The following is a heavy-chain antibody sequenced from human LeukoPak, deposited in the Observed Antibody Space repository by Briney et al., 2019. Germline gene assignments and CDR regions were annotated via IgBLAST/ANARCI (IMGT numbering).Heavy chain of an antibody. CDR2: ISYDGISK. V-gene: IGHV3-30*18. CDR3: AKTVNYYDSRRLDY. CDR1: GFSFSNYG. J-gene: IGHJ4*02. D-gene: IGHD3-22*01. Sequence: PGGSLRLSCAACGFSFSNYGMHWVRQAPGKGLEWVAIISYDGISKYYGDSVKGRFTISRDNSKNTLYLHMNSLKPEDTAVYYCAKTVNYYDSRRLDYWGQGTLVAVSS.